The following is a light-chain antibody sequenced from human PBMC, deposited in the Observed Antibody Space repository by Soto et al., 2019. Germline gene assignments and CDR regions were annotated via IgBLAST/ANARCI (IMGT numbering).Light chain of an antibody. J-gene: IGKJ4*02. V-gene: IGKV1-12*01. CDR1: QGISSR. CDR3: QQSNSFPLT. CDR2: AAS. Sequence: DIQMTQSPSSVSASVGDRVTITCRASQGISSRLTWYQQKPGKAPNLLIYAASSLQSGVPSRFSGSGSLTDFTLSICSLQPEDFATYYCQQSNSFPLTFGGGTKVDIK.